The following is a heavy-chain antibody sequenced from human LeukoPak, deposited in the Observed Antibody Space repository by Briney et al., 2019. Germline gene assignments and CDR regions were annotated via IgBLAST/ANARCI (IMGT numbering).Heavy chain of an antibody. V-gene: IGHV4-34*01. CDR2: INHSGST. CDR3: ARTTEDCSSTSCYQYWFDP. Sequence: SETLSLTCAVYGGSFSGYYWSWIRQPPGKGLEWIGEINHSGSTNYNPSLKSRVTISVDTSKNQISLKVRSVTAADTAVYYCARTTEDCSSTSCYQYWFDPWGQGTLVTVSS. D-gene: IGHD2-2*01. J-gene: IGHJ5*02. CDR1: GGSFSGYY.